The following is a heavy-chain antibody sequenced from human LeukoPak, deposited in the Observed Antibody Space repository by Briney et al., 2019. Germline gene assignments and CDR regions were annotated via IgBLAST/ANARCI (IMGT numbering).Heavy chain of an antibody. CDR2: IHHSGST. J-gene: IGHJ4*02. CDR1: GGSFKGYY. Sequence: SETLSLTCAVYGGSFKGYYWSWIRQPPGKGLEWIGEIHHSGSTNSNPSLKSRVTISVDTSKSQFSLRLSSVTAADTAVYYCARKGYSYGFFNYWGQGTLVTVSS. CDR3: ARKGYSYGFFNY. D-gene: IGHD5-18*01. V-gene: IGHV4-34*01.